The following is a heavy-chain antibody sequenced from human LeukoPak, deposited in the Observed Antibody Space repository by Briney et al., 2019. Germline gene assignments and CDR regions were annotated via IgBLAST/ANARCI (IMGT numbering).Heavy chain of an antibody. V-gene: IGHV3-30*02. J-gene: IGHJ3*02. CDR3: AKFAYNWNAPDGFDM. Sequence: GGSLRLSCAASGFSISDYAMHWVRQAPGKGLEWVAFTRYDGSYEYYADSVKGRFTISRDNSKSTLFLQMNSLRTDDTSVYFCAKFAYNWNAPDGFDMWGQGTVVIVSS. D-gene: IGHD1-1*01. CDR2: TRYDGSYE. CDR1: GFSISDYA.